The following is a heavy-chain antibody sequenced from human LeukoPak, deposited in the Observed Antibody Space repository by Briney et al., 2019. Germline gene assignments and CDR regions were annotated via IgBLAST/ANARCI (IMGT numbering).Heavy chain of an antibody. J-gene: IGHJ1*01. D-gene: IGHD6-19*01. V-gene: IGHV3-33*08. CDR1: GFTFSDYY. Sequence: GGSLRLSCAASGFTFSDYYMSWIRQAPGKGLEWVAVIWYDGSKKNYADSVKGRFTISRDNSKNTLNLQMTSLRAEDTAVYYCARVSEDYSSGWYEEYFQYWGQGTLVIVSS. CDR2: IWYDGSKK. CDR3: ARVSEDYSSGWYEEYFQY.